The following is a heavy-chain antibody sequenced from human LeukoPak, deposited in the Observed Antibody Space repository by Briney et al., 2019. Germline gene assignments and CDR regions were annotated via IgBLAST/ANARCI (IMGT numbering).Heavy chain of an antibody. J-gene: IGHJ4*02. CDR2: IKQDASEK. Sequence: GGSLRLSCAASGFTFTNYWMIWVRQAPGMGLEWVAVIKQDASEKYYVDSVKGRFTTSRDNAKNSVSLQMNSLRVEDTAAYYCARGRVNLDYWGQGTLVTVSS. CDR3: ARGRVNLDY. D-gene: IGHD3-10*01. V-gene: IGHV3-7*01. CDR1: GFTFTNYW.